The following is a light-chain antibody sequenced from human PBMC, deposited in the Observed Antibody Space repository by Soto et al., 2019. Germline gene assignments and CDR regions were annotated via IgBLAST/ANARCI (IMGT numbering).Light chain of an antibody. CDR2: GNS. CDR1: SSNIGAGYD. CDR3: QSYDSSLSGFYV. J-gene: IGLJ1*01. V-gene: IGLV1-40*01. Sequence: QSVLTQPPSVSGAPGQRVTISCTGSSSNIGAGYDVHWYQKLPGTAPKLLIYGNSNRPSGVPDRFAGSKSGTSASLAITGLQAEDEADYCCQSYDSSLSGFYVFGTGTKLTVL.